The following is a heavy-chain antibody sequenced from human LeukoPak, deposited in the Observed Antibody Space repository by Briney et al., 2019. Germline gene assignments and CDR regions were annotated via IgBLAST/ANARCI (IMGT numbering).Heavy chain of an antibody. V-gene: IGHV3-74*01. CDR2: INSDGSST. CDR3: ARSTSHYYYYYMDV. CDR1: GFTFSTYW. Sequence: GGSLRLSCAASGFTFSTYWMNWVRQPPGKGLVWVSRINSDGSSTTYADSVMGRFTFSRDNATNTLFLQMNSLRADDTAVYYCARSTSHYYYYYMDVWGKGTTVTISS. J-gene: IGHJ6*03.